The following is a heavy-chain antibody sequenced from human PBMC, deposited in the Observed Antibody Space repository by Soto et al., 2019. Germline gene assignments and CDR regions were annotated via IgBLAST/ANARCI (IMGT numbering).Heavy chain of an antibody. CDR1: GFTFSSYT. CDR3: AKVRSQFVYKGTFDI. J-gene: IGHJ3*02. Sequence: EVQLLESGGGLVQPGGSLRLSCAASGFTFSSYTMSWVRQAPGKGLELVSVISPSGVTTYYADAVKGRFTISRDNSKNTLYLQMNSLRAAATAVYYCAKVRSQFVYKGTFDIWGQGTMVTVSS. D-gene: IGHD1-1*01. V-gene: IGHV3-23*01. CDR2: ISPSGVTT.